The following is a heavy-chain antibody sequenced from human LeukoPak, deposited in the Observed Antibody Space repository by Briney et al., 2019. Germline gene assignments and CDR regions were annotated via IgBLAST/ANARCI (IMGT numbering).Heavy chain of an antibody. D-gene: IGHD3-10*01. CDR3: AREAPIYGSGSYRIFDY. J-gene: IGHJ4*02. CDR2: IYYSGST. CDR1: GGSISSSRNYS. Sequence: SETLSLTCTVSGGSISSSRNYSWGWIRQHPGKGLEWIGYIYYSGSTYYNPSLKSRVTISVDTSKNQFSLKLSSVTAADTAVYYCAREAPIYGSGSYRIFDYWGQGTLVTVSS. V-gene: IGHV4-31*03.